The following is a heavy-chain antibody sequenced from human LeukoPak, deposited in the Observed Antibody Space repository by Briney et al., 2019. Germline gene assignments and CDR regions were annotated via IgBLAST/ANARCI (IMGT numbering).Heavy chain of an antibody. J-gene: IGHJ6*02. V-gene: IGHV4-59*01. D-gene: IGHD6-6*01. Sequence: SETPSLTCTAPGGSISSYYWSWIRQPPGKGLEWIGYIYYSGSTNYNPSLKSRVTISVDMSKNQFSLKLSSVTAADTAVYYCARGYSSSSDYYYGMDVWGQGTTVTVSS. CDR3: ARGYSSSSDYYYGMDV. CDR1: GGSISSYY. CDR2: IYYSGST.